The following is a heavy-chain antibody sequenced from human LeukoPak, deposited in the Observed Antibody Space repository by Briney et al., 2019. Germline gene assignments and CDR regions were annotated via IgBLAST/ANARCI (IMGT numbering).Heavy chain of an antibody. Sequence: ASVKVSCKASGYTFSSDGISWVRQAPGQGLEWMGWISSYNGNTKYAEKLQGRVTMTTDTSTSTVYMELRSLRSDDTAVYYCARGSPPRRNYDSRGYYSYYFDYWGQGTLVTVSS. J-gene: IGHJ4*02. V-gene: IGHV1-18*01. CDR2: ISSYNGNT. CDR1: GYTFSSDG. CDR3: ARGSPPRRNYDSRGYYSYYFDY. D-gene: IGHD3-22*01.